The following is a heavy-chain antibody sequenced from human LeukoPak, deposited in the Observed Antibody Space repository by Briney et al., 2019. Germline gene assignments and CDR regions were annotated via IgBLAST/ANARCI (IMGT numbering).Heavy chain of an antibody. CDR2: IYYSGST. D-gene: IGHD6-6*01. J-gene: IGHJ4*02. V-gene: IGHV4-39*07. CDR1: GGSISSTSFY. CDR3: ARESRYSSSSDY. Sequence: SETLSLTCTVSGGSISSTSFYWGWIRQPPGKGLEWIGSIYYSGSTYYNPSLKSRVTISVDTSKNQFSLKLHSVTAADTAVYFCARESRYSSSSDYWGQGVLVTVSS.